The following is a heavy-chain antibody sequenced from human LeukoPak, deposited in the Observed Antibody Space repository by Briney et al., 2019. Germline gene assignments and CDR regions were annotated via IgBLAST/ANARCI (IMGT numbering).Heavy chain of an antibody. Sequence: GGSLRLSCAASGFTFSSYGMHWVRQAPGKGLEWVAVISYDGSNKYYADSVKGRFTISRDNAKNSLYLQMNSLRSEDTALYYCAKDNIRIVVAGTIDYWGQGTLVTVSS. J-gene: IGHJ4*02. D-gene: IGHD6-19*01. CDR3: AKDNIRIVVAGTIDY. V-gene: IGHV3-30*18. CDR1: GFTFSSYG. CDR2: ISYDGSNK.